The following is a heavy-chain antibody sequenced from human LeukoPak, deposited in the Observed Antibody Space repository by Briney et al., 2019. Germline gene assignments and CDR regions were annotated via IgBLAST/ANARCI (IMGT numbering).Heavy chain of an antibody. D-gene: IGHD3-9*01. J-gene: IGHJ5*02. CDR2: IIPIFGTA. V-gene: IGHV1-69*13. CDR3: ALSVGTLRYFDWPNWFDP. CDR1: GGTFSSYA. Sequence: ASVKVSCKASGGTFSSYAISWVRQAPGQGLEWMGGIIPIFGTANYAQKFQGRVTITADESTSTAYMELSSLRSEDTAVYYCALSVGTLRYFDWPNWFDPWGQGTLVTVSS.